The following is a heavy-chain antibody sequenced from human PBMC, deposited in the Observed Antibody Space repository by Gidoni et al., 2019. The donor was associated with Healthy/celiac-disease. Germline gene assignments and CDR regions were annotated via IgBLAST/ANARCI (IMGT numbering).Heavy chain of an antibody. V-gene: IGHV3-13*01. J-gene: IGHJ4*02. CDR3: ARGSHGYSGYDVFDY. D-gene: IGHD5-12*01. Sequence: EVQRVDSGGGLVQPGGSLRLSCAASGFPFSSYDMHWVRQATGKGLEWVSAIGTAGDTYYPGAVKGRFTISRENAKNSLYLQMNSLRAGDTAVYYCARGSHGYSGYDVFDYWGQGTLVTVSS. CDR2: IGTAGDT. CDR1: GFPFSSYD.